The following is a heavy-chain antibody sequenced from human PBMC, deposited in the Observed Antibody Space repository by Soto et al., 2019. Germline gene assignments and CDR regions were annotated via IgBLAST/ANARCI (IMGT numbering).Heavy chain of an antibody. Sequence: ASVKVSCKTSGYTFTNFGLSWVRQAPGQGLEWMGWISAYNGNTNYAQNFQGRVTMTTDTSTSTAYMELRSLRSDDTAVYYCAKEGGRGGGSFDYWGQGTLVTAPQ. V-gene: IGHV1-18*01. D-gene: IGHD3-16*01. CDR1: GYTFTNFG. CDR2: ISAYNGNT. J-gene: IGHJ4*02. CDR3: AKEGGRGGGSFDY.